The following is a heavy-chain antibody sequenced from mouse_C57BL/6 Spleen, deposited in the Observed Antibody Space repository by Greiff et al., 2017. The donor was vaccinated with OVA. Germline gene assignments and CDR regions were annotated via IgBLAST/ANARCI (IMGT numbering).Heavy chain of an antibody. CDR3: ARGIYYDYDDEAWFAY. Sequence: VQLQQSGPELVKPGASVKIPCKASGYTFTDYNMDWVKQSHGKSLEWIGDINPNNGGTIYNQKFKGKATLTVDKSSSTAYMELRSLTSEDTAVYYCARGIYYDYDDEAWFAYWGQGTLVTVSA. CDR2: INPNNGGT. D-gene: IGHD2-4*01. V-gene: IGHV1-18*01. CDR1: GYTFTDYN. J-gene: IGHJ3*01.